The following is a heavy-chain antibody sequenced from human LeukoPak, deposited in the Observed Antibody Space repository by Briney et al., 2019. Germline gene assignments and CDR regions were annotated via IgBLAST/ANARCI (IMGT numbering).Heavy chain of an antibody. D-gene: IGHD3-22*01. CDR1: GFTFSSYA. Sequence: GGSLRLSCAASGFTFSSYAMSWVRQAPGKGLEWVSAISGSGGSTYYADSVKGRFTIPRDNSKNTLYLQMNSLRAEDTAVYYCAKDSYYDSSGYPYYFDYWGQGTLVTVSS. V-gene: IGHV3-23*01. CDR3: AKDSYYDSSGYPYYFDY. CDR2: ISGSGGST. J-gene: IGHJ4*02.